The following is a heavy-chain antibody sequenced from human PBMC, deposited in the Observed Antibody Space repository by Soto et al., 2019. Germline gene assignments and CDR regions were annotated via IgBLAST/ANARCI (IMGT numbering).Heavy chain of an antibody. Sequence: ASVKVSCKVSGATLPELSIHWVRQAPGKGLEWMGGFDPEDGETIYAQKFQGRVTMTEDTSTDTAYMELSSLRSEDTAVYYCATELRGSSGTYWYFDLWGRGTLVTV. CDR3: ATELRGSSGTYWYFDL. CDR2: FDPEDGET. J-gene: IGHJ2*01. CDR1: GATLPELS. D-gene: IGHD3-22*01. V-gene: IGHV1-24*01.